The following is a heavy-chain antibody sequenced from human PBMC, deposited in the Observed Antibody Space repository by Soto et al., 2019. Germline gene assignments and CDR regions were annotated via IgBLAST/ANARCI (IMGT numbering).Heavy chain of an antibody. CDR3: ANTNYDFWSGAYGMDV. Sequence: QVQLVQSGAEVKKPGASVKVSCKASGYTFTSYDINWVRQATGQGLEWMGWMNPNIGNTGSAQKFQGRVTMTRNTSISTAYMELSSLRSEDTAVYYCANTNYDFWSGAYGMDVWGQGTTVTVSS. V-gene: IGHV1-8*01. J-gene: IGHJ6*02. CDR2: MNPNIGNT. D-gene: IGHD3-3*01. CDR1: GYTFTSYD.